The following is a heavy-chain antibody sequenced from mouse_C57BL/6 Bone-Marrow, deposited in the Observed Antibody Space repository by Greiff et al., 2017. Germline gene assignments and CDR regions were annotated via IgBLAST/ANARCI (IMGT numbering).Heavy chain of an antibody. CDR2: IRRKSSNYAT. CDR3: VRDSSGSTFAY. J-gene: IGHJ3*01. D-gene: IGHD3-2*02. Sequence: EVQGVESGGGLVQPKGSLKLSCAASGFTFNTYAMHWVRQAPGKGLEWVARIRRKSSNYATYYADSVKDRFTISRDDSQSMLYLQMNNLKTEDTAMYYCVRDSSGSTFAYWGQGTLVTVSA. CDR1: GFTFNTYA. V-gene: IGHV10-3*01.